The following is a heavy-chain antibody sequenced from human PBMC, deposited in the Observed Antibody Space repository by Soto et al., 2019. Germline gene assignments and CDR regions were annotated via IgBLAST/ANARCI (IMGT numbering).Heavy chain of an antibody. CDR1: GFTFSSYA. J-gene: IGHJ4*02. D-gene: IGHD3-10*01. V-gene: IGHV3-30-3*01. Sequence: GGSLRLSCPASGFTFSSYAMHWVRQAPGKGLEWVAVISYDGSNKYYADSVKGRFTISRDNSKNTLYLQMNSLRAEDTAVYYCARDLIRGVAARIFDYWGQGTLVTVSS. CDR2: ISYDGSNK. CDR3: ARDLIRGVAARIFDY.